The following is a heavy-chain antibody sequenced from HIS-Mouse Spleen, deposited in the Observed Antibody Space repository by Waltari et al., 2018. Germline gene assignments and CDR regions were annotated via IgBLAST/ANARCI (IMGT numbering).Heavy chain of an antibody. Sequence: QLQLQESGPGLVKPSETLSLTCTVSGCSISSRSYYWGWLRQPPGRGLEWIGSIYYSGSTTDSPALKSRVTISVDKAKNKFSLKLSSGTAADTAVYYCAREIPYSSSWYDWYFDLWGRGTLVTVSS. J-gene: IGHJ2*01. CDR2: IYYSGST. CDR1: GCSISSRSYY. V-gene: IGHV4-39*07. D-gene: IGHD6-13*01. CDR3: AREIPYSSSWYDWYFDL.